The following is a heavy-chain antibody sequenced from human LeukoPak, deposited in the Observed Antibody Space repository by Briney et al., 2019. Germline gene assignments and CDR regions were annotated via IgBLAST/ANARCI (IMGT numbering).Heavy chain of an antibody. CDR1: GFTFRSYG. J-gene: IGHJ4*02. V-gene: IGHV3-23*01. D-gene: IGHD6-19*01. CDR3: AKGEMYYSSGWVFDY. Sequence: GGSLRLSCAASGFTFRSYGMSWVRQAPGKGLEWVSSISDSGDSTYYADSVKGRFTISRDNSKNTLYLQMNSLRAEDTAVYYCAKGEMYYSSGWVFDYWGQGTLVTVSS. CDR2: ISDSGDST.